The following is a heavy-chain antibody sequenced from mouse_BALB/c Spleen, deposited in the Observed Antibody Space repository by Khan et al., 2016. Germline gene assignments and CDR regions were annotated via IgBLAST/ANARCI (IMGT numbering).Heavy chain of an antibody. CDR3: ASDYGNGLYFDY. V-gene: IGHV9-3*02. J-gene: IGHJ2*01. D-gene: IGHD1-1*01. CDR2: INTNTGEP. CDR1: GYTFTKYG. Sequence: QVQLKQSGPELKKPGETVKISCKASGYTFTKYGVNWVKQAPGKDLKWMGWINTNTGEPTYAEEFKGRFAFSLDSSASTASLQINNLKNEDTATYFCASDYGNGLYFDYWGQGTTLTVSS.